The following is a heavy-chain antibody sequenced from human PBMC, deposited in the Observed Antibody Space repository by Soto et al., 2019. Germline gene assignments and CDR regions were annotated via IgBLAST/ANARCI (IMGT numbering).Heavy chain of an antibody. D-gene: IGHD3-3*01. CDR3: AGYYDFWSGPPGGVYYYGMDV. V-gene: IGHV4-59*01. CDR1: GGSISSYY. Sequence: PSETLSLTCTVSGGSISSYYWSWIRQPPGKGLEWIGYIYYSGSTNYNPSLKSRVTISVDTSKNQFSLKLSSVTAADTAVYYCAGYYDFWSGPPGGVYYYGMDVWGQGTTVTVS. CDR2: IYYSGST. J-gene: IGHJ6*02.